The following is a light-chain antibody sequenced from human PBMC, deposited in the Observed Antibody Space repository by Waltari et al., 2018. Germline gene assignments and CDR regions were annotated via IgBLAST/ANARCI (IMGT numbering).Light chain of an antibody. V-gene: IGKV3-20*01. J-gene: IGKJ1*01. CDR3: QQYGSSPRS. CDR2: GAS. Sequence: EIVLTQSPGTLSLSPGERATLSCRASQSVSSSYLAWYQHKPGQPPRRLIYGASSRATGIPDRFSGSGSGTDFTLTISSLEPEDFAVYYCQQYGSSPRSFGQGTKVEIK. CDR1: QSVSSSY.